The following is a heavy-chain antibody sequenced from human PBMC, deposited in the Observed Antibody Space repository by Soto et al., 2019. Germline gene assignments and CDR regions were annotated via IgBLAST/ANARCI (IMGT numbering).Heavy chain of an antibody. CDR2: MSYDGSDK. Sequence: QVQLVESGGGVVQPGRSLRLSCAASGFSFRSYAMHWVRQAPGKGLEWVAVMSYDGSDKDYADSVKGRFTISRDHSQNTLYLQMSSLRAADAAVYYCARARLDTPALEYWGQGTLVTVSS. CDR3: ARARLDTPALEY. J-gene: IGHJ4*02. CDR1: GFSFRSYA. D-gene: IGHD2-2*01. V-gene: IGHV3-30-3*01.